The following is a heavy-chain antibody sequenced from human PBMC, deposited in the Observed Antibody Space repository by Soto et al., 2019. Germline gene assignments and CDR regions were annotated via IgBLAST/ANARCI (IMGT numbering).Heavy chain of an antibody. CDR1: GFTFSSYA. CDR3: AKESTVTTDFDD. CDR2: IVGSGGST. V-gene: IGHV3-23*01. J-gene: IGHJ4*02. D-gene: IGHD4-17*01. Sequence: EVQLLESGGGLVQPGGSLRLSCAASGFTFSSYAMSWVRQAPGKGLEWGSAIVGSGGSTYYADSVKGRFTISRDNSKDTLYLQMNSLRAEDSGVYYCAKESTVTTDFDDWGQGTLVTVSS.